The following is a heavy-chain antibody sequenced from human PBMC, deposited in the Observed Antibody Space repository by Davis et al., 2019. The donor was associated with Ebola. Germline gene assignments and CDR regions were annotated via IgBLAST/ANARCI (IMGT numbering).Heavy chain of an antibody. CDR1: GFTFSSYA. CDR2: ISYDGSNK. J-gene: IGHJ5*02. V-gene: IGHV3-30-3*01. D-gene: IGHD3-22*01. CDR3: ARKYYYDSSGYYHGFDP. Sequence: PGGSLRLSCAASGFTFSSYAMHWVRQAPGKGLEWVAVISYDGSNKYYADSVKGRFTISRDNSKNTLYLQMNSLRAEDTAVYYCARKYYYDSSGYYHGFDPWGQGTLVTVSS.